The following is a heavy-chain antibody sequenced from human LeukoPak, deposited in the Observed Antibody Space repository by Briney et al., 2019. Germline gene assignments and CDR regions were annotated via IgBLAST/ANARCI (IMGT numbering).Heavy chain of an antibody. J-gene: IGHJ5*02. CDR2: LDYSGSN. CDR3: ARGQVYSNGYEWFDP. D-gene: IGHD5-18*01. CDR1: GGSIRSYY. V-gene: IGHV4-59*01. Sequence: SESLSLTCAVSGGSIRSYYWSWIRQPPGKGLEWIGSLDYSGSNHYNPSLRGRVTISVDTPKNQFSLKLSSVTAADTVAYYCARGQVYSNGYEWFDPWGQRTLVTVSP.